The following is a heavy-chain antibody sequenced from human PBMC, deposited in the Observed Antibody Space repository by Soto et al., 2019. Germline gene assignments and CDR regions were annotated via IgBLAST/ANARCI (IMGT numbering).Heavy chain of an antibody. Sequence: PGGSLRLSCAASGFTFSSYAMSWVRQAPGKGLEWVSAISGSGGSTYYADSVKGRFTISRDNSKNTLYLQMNSLRAEDTAVYYCAKETVATIRPTRIYYYYGLDVWGQGTTVTVSS. V-gene: IGHV3-23*01. J-gene: IGHJ6*02. CDR2: ISGSGGST. D-gene: IGHD5-12*01. CDR3: AKETVATIRPTRIYYYYGLDV. CDR1: GFTFSSYA.